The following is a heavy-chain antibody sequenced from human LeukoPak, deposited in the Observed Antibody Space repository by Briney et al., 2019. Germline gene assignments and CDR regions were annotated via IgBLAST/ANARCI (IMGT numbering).Heavy chain of an antibody. CDR3: AKEGDDSSGYPMAEYFQH. Sequence: GGSLRLSWAASGFTFSSYGMHWVRQAPGKGLEWEAVIWDDGSNKYYADSVKGRFTISRDNSKNTLYLQMNSLRAEDTAVYYCAKEGDDSSGYPMAEYFQHWGQGTLVTVSS. D-gene: IGHD3-22*01. CDR1: GFTFSSYG. J-gene: IGHJ1*01. V-gene: IGHV3-33*06. CDR2: IWDDGSNK.